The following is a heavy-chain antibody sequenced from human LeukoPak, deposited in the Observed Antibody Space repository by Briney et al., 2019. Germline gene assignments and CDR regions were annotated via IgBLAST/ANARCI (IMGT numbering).Heavy chain of an antibody. CDR2: INPNSGGT. Sequence: ASVKVSCTASGYTFTGYYMHWVRQAPGQGLEWMGWINPNSGGTNYAQKFQGRVTMTRDTSISTAYMELSRLRSDDTAVYYCARRGLVDYDFWSGPGPHFDYWGQGTLVTVSS. D-gene: IGHD3-3*01. J-gene: IGHJ4*02. V-gene: IGHV1-2*02. CDR1: GYTFTGYY. CDR3: ARRGLVDYDFWSGPGPHFDY.